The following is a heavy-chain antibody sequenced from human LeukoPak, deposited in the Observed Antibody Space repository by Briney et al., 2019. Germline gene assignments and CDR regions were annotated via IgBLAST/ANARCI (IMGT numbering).Heavy chain of an antibody. D-gene: IGHD3-3*01. Sequence: GGSLRLSCAASGFTFSGYAMNWVRQAPGKGLEWVSSISNSGEGTYYADSVKGRFTISRDNSKNTLYLQMNSLRVEDTAVYYCAKSEWLSARNAFDIWGQGTMVTVSS. V-gene: IGHV3-23*01. CDR3: AKSEWLSARNAFDI. CDR2: ISNSGEGT. J-gene: IGHJ3*02. CDR1: GFTFSGYA.